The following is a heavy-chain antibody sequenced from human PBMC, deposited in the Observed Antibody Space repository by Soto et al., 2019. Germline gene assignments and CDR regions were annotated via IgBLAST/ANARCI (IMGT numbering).Heavy chain of an antibody. CDR1: GYTFTSYD. Sequence: QVHLVQSGAEVKKPGASVKVSCKASGYTFTSYDINWVGQVAGQGLEWMGWMNPNSGDTAYAQEFQGRVTMSRNTSISIAYMELSSLRPADTAVYYCARGLKMLRVFGLKTYYYYYMDVWGKGTTVTLSS. J-gene: IGHJ6*03. V-gene: IGHV1-8*01. D-gene: IGHD3-10*01. CDR3: ARGLKMLRVFGLKTYYYYYMDV. CDR2: MNPNSGDT.